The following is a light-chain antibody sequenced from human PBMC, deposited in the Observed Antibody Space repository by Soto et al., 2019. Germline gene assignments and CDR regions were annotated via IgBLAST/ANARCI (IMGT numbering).Light chain of an antibody. CDR3: QQYGSSPPLT. J-gene: IGKJ4*01. Sequence: EIVLTQSPDTLSLSPGERATLSCRASQSVSSSYFAWYQQKPGQAPRLLIYGASSRATGIPDRFSDSGSGTDFTLTISRLEPEGFAVYYCQQYGSSPPLTFGGGTKVEIK. CDR1: QSVSSSY. CDR2: GAS. V-gene: IGKV3-20*01.